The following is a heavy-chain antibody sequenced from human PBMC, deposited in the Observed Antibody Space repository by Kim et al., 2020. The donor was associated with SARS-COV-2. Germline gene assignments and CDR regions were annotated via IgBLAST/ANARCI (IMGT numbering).Heavy chain of an antibody. J-gene: IGHJ4*02. V-gene: IGHV4-39*07. Sequence: SETLSLTCTVSGGSISSSSYYWGWIRQPPGKGLEWIGSIYYSGSTYYNPSLKSRVTISVDTSKNQFSLKLSSVTAADTAVYYCARRGMARNFPSPENHFDYWGQVTLVTVSS. CDR3: ARRGMARNFPSPENHFDY. D-gene: IGHD3-16*01. CDR1: GGSISSSSYY. CDR2: IYYSGST.